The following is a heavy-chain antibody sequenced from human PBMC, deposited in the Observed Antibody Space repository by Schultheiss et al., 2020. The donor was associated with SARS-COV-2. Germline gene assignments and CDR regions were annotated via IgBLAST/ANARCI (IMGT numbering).Heavy chain of an antibody. CDR3: ARNENIGYCTGGVCYTGFDP. J-gene: IGHJ5*02. V-gene: IGHV1-46*01. Sequence: ASVKVSCKASGYTFTSYGISWVRQAPGQGLEWMGIINPSGGSTSYAQKFQGRVTMTRDTSTSTVYMELSSLRSDDTAVYYCARNENIGYCTGGVCYTGFDPWGQGTLVTVSS. CDR1: GYTFTSYG. CDR2: INPSGGST. D-gene: IGHD2-8*02.